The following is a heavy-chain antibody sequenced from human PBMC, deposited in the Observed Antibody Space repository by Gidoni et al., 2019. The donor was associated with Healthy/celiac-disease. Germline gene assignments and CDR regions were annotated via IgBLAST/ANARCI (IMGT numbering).Heavy chain of an antibody. CDR3: ARDGYSSSVIMYYFDY. J-gene: IGHJ4*02. Sequence: QVQLVQSGAEVKKPGSSVKVSCKASGGTFSSYAISWVRQAPGQGLEWMGGIIPIFGTANYAQKFQGRVTITADESTSTAYMELSSLRSEDTAVYYCARDGYSSSVIMYYFDYWGQGTLVTVSS. D-gene: IGHD6-6*01. CDR1: GGTFSSYA. CDR2: IIPIFGTA. V-gene: IGHV1-69*01.